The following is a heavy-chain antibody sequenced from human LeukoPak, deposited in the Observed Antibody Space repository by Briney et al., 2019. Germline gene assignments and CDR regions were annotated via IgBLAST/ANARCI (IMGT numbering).Heavy chain of an antibody. CDR3: ARAVLGYCSGGSCYYYWFDP. CDR2: IIPIFGTA. Sequence: ASVKVSCKASGYTFNSYGITWVRQAPGQGLEWMGGIIPIFGTANYAQKFQGRVTITADGSTSTAYMELSSLRSEDTAVYYCARAVLGYCSGGSCYYYWFDPRGQGTLVTVSS. V-gene: IGHV1-69*13. D-gene: IGHD2-15*01. CDR1: GYTFNSYG. J-gene: IGHJ5*02.